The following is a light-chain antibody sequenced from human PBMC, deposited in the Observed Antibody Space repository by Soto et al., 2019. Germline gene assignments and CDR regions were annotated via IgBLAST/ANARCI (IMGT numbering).Light chain of an antibody. CDR3: QQYVNWPPRHT. V-gene: IGKV3-15*01. Sequence: EIVMTQSPATLSVSPGERATLSCRASQSVGTDFAWYQQKPGQGPRLLIYGASTRFSGVPARFSGSGSGTDFTLTIDGLQSEDFAIYYCQQYVNWPPRHTFGQGTKLEF. J-gene: IGKJ2*01. CDR1: QSVGTD. CDR2: GAS.